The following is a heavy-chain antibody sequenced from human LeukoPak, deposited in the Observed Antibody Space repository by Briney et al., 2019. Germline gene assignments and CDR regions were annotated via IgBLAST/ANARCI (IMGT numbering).Heavy chain of an antibody. CDR1: GFTFSYYN. Sequence: PGGSLRLSCAASGFTFSYYNMNWVRQAPGKGLEWVSSISSSSSHIYYADSVKGRFTISRDNAKNSLYLQMSSLRVEDTAVFYCVRAWGGGSYSDAFDIWGQGTMVTVSS. J-gene: IGHJ3*02. CDR2: ISSSSSHI. CDR3: VRAWGGGSYSDAFDI. V-gene: IGHV3-21*06. D-gene: IGHD1-26*01.